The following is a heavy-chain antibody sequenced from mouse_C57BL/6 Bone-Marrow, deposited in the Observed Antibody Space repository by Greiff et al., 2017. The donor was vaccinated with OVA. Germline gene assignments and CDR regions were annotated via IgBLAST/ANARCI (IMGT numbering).Heavy chain of an antibody. V-gene: IGHV5-12*01. CDR1: GFTFSDYY. J-gene: IGHJ1*03. CDR3: ARRERGHWYFDV. CDR2: ISNGGGST. Sequence: EVKLVESGGGLVKPGGSLKLSCAASGFTFSDYYMYWVRQTPEKRLEWVAYISNGGGSTYYPDTVKGRFTISRDNAKNTLYLQMSRLKSEDTAMYYCARRERGHWYFDVWGTGTTVTVSS.